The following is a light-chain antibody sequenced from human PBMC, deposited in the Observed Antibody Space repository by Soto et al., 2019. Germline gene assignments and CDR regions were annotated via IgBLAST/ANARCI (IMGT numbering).Light chain of an antibody. Sequence: DIPMTQSPSSLSASVGDRVTITCRASHPISNYLNWYQHRPGKAPKLLIYAASTLQLGVPSRFSGSGSGTDFTLTISSLQPEDVATYYCQKYNSAPRTFGQGTKVDIK. V-gene: IGKV1-27*01. CDR2: AAS. J-gene: IGKJ1*01. CDR1: HPISNY. CDR3: QKYNSAPRT.